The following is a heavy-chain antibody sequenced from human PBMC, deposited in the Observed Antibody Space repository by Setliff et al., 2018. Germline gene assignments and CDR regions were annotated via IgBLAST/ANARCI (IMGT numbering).Heavy chain of an antibody. D-gene: IGHD3-3*01. Sequence: SETLSLTCTVSDVSISSSSFYWAWIRQPPGKGLEWIGSIYYSGSTYYNPSLTSRVTISVDTSNNQLSLNLRSVTAADTAIYYCARHFRSSKVQFLEYLTDYYFDSWGQGNLVTVSS. CDR1: DVSISSSSFY. CDR2: IYYSGST. J-gene: IGHJ4*02. CDR3: ARHFRSSKVQFLEYLTDYYFDS. V-gene: IGHV4-39*01.